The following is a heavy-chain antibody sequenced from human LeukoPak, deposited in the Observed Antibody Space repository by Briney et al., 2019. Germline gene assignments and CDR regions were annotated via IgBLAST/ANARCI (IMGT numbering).Heavy chain of an antibody. CDR2: MNPNSGNT. CDR3: ARMCNSTSCYMSTHYYYYGMDV. D-gene: IGHD2-2*02. J-gene: IGHJ6*02. Sequence: ASVKVSCKASGYTFTSYDINWVRQATGQGLEWMGWMNPNSGNTGYAQKFQGRVTMTRNTSISTAYMELSSLRSEDTAVYYCARMCNSTSCYMSTHYYYYGMDVWGQGTTVTVSS. V-gene: IGHV1-8*01. CDR1: GYTFTSYD.